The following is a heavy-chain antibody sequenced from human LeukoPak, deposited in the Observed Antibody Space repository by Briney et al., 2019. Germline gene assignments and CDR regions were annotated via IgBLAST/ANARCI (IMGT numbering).Heavy chain of an antibody. D-gene: IGHD5-18*01. CDR1: GGSISSGDYY. J-gene: IGHJ4*02. CDR3: ARGDTAMVTRPYFDY. Sequence: PSETLSLTCTVSGGSISSGDYYWSWIRQPPGKGLEWIRYIYYSGSTYYNPSLKSRVTISVDTSKNQFSLKLSSVTAADTAVYYCARGDTAMVTRPYFDYWGQGTLVTVSS. CDR2: IYYSGST. V-gene: IGHV4-30-4*01.